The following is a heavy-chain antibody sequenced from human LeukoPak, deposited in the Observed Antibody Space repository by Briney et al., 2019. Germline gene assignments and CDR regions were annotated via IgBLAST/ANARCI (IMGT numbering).Heavy chain of an antibody. V-gene: IGHV3-49*04. J-gene: IGHJ4*02. CDR3: TRGRNGYDTASDY. D-gene: IGHD5-12*01. CDR2: IRSKTYGGTT. CDR1: GFTFGDYA. Sequence: GGSLRLSCTASGFTFGDYAMTWVRQAPGKGLEWVGFIRSKTYGGTTEYAASVKGRFTISRDDSKSIAYPQMNSLKTEDTAVYYCTRGRNGYDTASDYWGQGILVTVSS.